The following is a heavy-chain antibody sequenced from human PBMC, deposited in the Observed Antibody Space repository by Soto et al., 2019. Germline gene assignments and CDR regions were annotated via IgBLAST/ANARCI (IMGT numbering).Heavy chain of an antibody. Sequence: GGSLRLSCAASGFTFSCYWMSWVGQAPGRGLEWMANIKYDGSEKYYVDSVKGRLTISRDNAKNSLYLQMNSLRAEDTAVYYCASSPHKDSRPDYWGQGTLVTVSS. CDR3: ASSPHKDSRPDY. CDR2: IKYDGSEK. CDR1: GFTFSCYW. D-gene: IGHD3-22*01. J-gene: IGHJ4*02. V-gene: IGHV3-7*03.